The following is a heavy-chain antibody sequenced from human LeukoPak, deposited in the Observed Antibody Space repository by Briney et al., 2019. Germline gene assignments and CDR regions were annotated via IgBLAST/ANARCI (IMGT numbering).Heavy chain of an antibody. CDR3: ARDFVLMVYAIYGMDV. D-gene: IGHD2-8*01. Sequence: GGSLRLSCAASGFTFSSYGMHWVRQAPGKGLEWVAVIWYDGSNKYYADSVKGRFTISRDNSKNTLYLQMNSLRAEDTAVYYCARDFVLMVYAIYGMDVWAQGTTVTVSS. V-gene: IGHV3-33*01. CDR1: GFTFSSYG. J-gene: IGHJ6*02. CDR2: IWYDGSNK.